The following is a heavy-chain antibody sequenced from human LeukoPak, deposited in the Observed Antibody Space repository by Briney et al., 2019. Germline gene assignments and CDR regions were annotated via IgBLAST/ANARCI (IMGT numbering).Heavy chain of an antibody. Sequence: ASVTVSCKASGYTFTGYYRHWVRQPPGQGLERMGWINHNSGGTNYAQKIQDRVTMAKDTSISTAYMGLSRLRSDVSAVYYCARNRPNGDWFERSGKGTLVTVCS. CDR2: INHNSGGT. V-gene: IGHV1-2*02. CDR1: GYTFTGYY. CDR3: ARNRPNGDWFER. J-gene: IGHJ5*02. D-gene: IGHD1-14*01.